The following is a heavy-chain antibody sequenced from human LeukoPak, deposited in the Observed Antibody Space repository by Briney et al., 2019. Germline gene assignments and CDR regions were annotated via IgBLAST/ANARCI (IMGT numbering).Heavy chain of an antibody. CDR3: AREISSWYRTEGRFDP. V-gene: IGHV3-7*01. CDR1: GFTFSSYW. CDR2: IKQDGSEE. J-gene: IGHJ5*02. Sequence: PGGSLRLSCAASGFTFSSYWMTWVRQAPGKGLEWVANIKQDGSEEYYVDSVRGRFTISRDNAKSSLYLQMNSLRVEDTAVYYCAREISSWYRTEGRFDPWGQGTLVTVSS. D-gene: IGHD6-13*01.